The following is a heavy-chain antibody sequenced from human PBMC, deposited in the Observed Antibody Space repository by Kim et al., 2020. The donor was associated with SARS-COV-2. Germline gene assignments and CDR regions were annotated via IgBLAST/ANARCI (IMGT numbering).Heavy chain of an antibody. V-gene: IGHV4-34*01. CDR3: ARGLWGFIAVAGKFVGPYYYGMDV. CDR2: INHSGST. D-gene: IGHD6-19*01. J-gene: IGHJ6*02. CDR1: GGSFSGYY. Sequence: SETLSLTCAVYGGSFSGYYWSWIRQPPGKGLEWIGEINHSGSTNYNPSLKSRVTISVDTSKNQFSLKLSSVTAADTAVYYCARGLWGFIAVAGKFVGPYYYGMDVWGQGTTVTVSS.